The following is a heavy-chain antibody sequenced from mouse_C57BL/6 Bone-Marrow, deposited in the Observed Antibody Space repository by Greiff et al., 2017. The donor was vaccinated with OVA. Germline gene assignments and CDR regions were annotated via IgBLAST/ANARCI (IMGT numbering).Heavy chain of an antibody. CDR1: GYTFTSYW. CDR2: IDPSDSYP. D-gene: IGHD4-1*01. J-gene: IGHJ3*01. V-gene: IGHV1-69*01. Sequence: VQLQQPGAELVMPGASVKLSCKASGYTFTSYWMHWVKQRPGQGLEWIGEIDPSDSYPNYNQKFKGKSTLTVDKSSSTAYMQLSSLTSEDSAVYYCASWDGAWFADWGEGILVTVSA. CDR3: ASWDGAWFAD.